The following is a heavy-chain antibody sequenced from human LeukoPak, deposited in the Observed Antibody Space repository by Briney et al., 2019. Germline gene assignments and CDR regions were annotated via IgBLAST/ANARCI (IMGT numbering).Heavy chain of an antibody. CDR2: IYYSGST. CDR1: GGSISSYY. D-gene: IGHD1-26*01. V-gene: IGHV4-59*12. J-gene: IGHJ4*02. CDR3: ARTIYWGSYGDY. Sequence: SETLSLTCTVSGGSISSYYWSWIRQPPGKGLEWIGYIYYSGSTNYNPSLKSRVTISVDTSKNQFSLKLSSVTAADTAVYYCARTIYWGSYGDYWGQGTLVTVSS.